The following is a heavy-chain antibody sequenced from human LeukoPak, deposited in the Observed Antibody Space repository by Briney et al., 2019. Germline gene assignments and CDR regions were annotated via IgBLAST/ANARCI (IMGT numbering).Heavy chain of an antibody. Sequence: PSDTLSLTCPVYGGSFSGYYWSWIRQPPGTGLEWIGEINHSGSTNYNPSLKSRVTISVNTPKTQLSLKLTSVTAADTAVYYCPTAPPYGPFDYWGQGTLVTVSS. J-gene: IGHJ4*02. V-gene: IGHV4-34*01. D-gene: IGHD3-10*01. CDR3: PTAPPYGPFDY. CDR2: INHSGST. CDR1: GGSFSGYY.